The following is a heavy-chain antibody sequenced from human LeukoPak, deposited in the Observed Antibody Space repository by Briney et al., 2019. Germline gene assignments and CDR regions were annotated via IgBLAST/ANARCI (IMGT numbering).Heavy chain of an antibody. Sequence: GASVKVSCKASGYTFTSYGISWVRQAPGQGLEWMGWISAYNGNTNYAQKLQGRVTMTTDTSTSTAYMEVRSLGSDDTAVYYCARWDRRGYSYGLDYWGQGTLVTVSS. V-gene: IGHV1-18*01. CDR2: ISAYNGNT. CDR1: GYTFTSYG. J-gene: IGHJ4*02. D-gene: IGHD5-18*01. CDR3: ARWDRRGYSYGLDY.